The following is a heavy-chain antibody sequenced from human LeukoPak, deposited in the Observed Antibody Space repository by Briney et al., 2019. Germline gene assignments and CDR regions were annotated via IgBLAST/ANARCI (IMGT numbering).Heavy chain of an antibody. CDR1: GFTFSSYV. CDR2: ISYDGSNE. J-gene: IGHJ4*02. Sequence: GGSLRLSCAASGFTFSSYVMHWVRQAPGKGLEWVAIISYDGSNEYYADSVKGRFTISRDNSKNTLYLQMNSLRAADTAVYYCASLGAGGRYCSGGSCYARRFDYWGQGTLVTVSS. CDR3: ASLGAGGRYCSGGSCYARRFDY. D-gene: IGHD2-15*01. V-gene: IGHV3-30*04.